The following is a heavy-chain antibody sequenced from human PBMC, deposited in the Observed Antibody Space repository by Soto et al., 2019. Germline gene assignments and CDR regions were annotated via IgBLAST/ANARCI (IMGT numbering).Heavy chain of an antibody. CDR2: IYYSGST. Sequence: SETLSLPCTVCGGSISSYYWSWIRQPPGKGLEWIGYIYYSGSTNYNPSLKSRVTISVDTSKNQFSLKLSYVMAPHSGLYYCARARGIAAAAYYYYGMYVWGRGTTVTVCS. J-gene: IGHJ6*02. CDR1: GGSISSYY. V-gene: IGHV4-59*01. CDR3: ARARGIAAAAYYYYGMYV. D-gene: IGHD6-13*01.